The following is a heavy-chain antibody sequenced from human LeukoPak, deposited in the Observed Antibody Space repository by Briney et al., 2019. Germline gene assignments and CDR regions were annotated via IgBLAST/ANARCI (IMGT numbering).Heavy chain of an antibody. CDR1: GFTFDDYT. CDR3: AKDIAGYCSGDSCYSNGFQH. D-gene: IGHD2-15*01. V-gene: IGHV3-43*01. J-gene: IGHJ1*01. Sequence: GGSLRLSCVASGFTFDDYTMHWVRQAPGKGLEWVSLINWDGSRTYYADSVKGRFTISRDNSKNSLYMEMNSLRNEDTALYYCAKDIAGYCSGDSCYSNGFQHWGQGTLVTVSS. CDR2: INWDGSRT.